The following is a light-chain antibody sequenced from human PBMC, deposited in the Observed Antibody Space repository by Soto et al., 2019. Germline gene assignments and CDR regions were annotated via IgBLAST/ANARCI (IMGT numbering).Light chain of an antibody. CDR2: ENH. J-gene: IGLJ3*02. V-gene: IGLV1-51*02. CDR1: SSNIGNNY. CDR3: GTWDSSLSVGV. Sequence: QSVLTQPPSVSAAPGQKVTISCSGSSSNIGNNYVSWYQQLPGTAPKLLIYENHKRPSGIPDRFSGSKSGTSATLGITGLQTGDEADYYCGTWDSSLSVGVFGGGTKVTVL.